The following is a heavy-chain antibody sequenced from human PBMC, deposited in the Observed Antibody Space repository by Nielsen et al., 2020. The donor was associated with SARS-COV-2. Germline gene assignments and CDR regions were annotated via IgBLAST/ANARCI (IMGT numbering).Heavy chain of an antibody. CDR2: ISDDGNDQ. Sequence: GGSLRLSCAASGFTFSSYGMHWIRQAPGKGLEWVAVISDDGNDQNYAEFVEGRLTISRDNSKNTLFLEMNSLRAEDTAVYYCAKVWWAETDAFDFWGQGTTVTVSS. CDR1: GFTFSSYG. D-gene: IGHD2-21*01. CDR3: AKVWWAETDAFDF. V-gene: IGHV3-30*18. J-gene: IGHJ3*01.